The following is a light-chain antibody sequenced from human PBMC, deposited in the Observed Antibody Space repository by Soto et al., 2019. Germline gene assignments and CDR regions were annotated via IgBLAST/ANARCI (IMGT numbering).Light chain of an antibody. V-gene: IGKV1-5*01. J-gene: IGKJ1*01. Sequence: DIQMAQAPCTLTAYVGDRVTITCRASQSISSWLAWYQQKPGKAPKLLIYDASSLESGVPSRFSGSGSGTEFTLTISSLQPDDFATYYCQQYNSYSCTFGQGTKVDIK. CDR1: QSISSW. CDR2: DAS. CDR3: QQYNSYSCT.